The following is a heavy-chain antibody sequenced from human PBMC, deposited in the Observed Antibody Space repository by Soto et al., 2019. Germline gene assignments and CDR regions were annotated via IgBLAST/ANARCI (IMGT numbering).Heavy chain of an antibody. CDR1: GFTISSYS. CDR3: GCGYHPFDLRVQRVAYYYVMDV. D-gene: IGHD2-21*01. CDR2: ISSSSSVT. Sequence: GGSLRLSCEASGFTISSYSMNWVRQAPGKGLEWVAYISSSSSVTYYADSVKGRFTISRDNAKKSLYLQMNSLRDEDTAVYYCGCGYHPFDLRVQRVAYYYVMDVWGQGTTVTVSS. J-gene: IGHJ6*02. V-gene: IGHV3-48*02.